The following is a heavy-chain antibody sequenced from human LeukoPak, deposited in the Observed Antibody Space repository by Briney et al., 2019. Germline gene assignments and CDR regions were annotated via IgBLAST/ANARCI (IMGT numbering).Heavy chain of an antibody. CDR1: GFTFSSYA. CDR3: AVDSSGWYLHDY. V-gene: IGHV3-30-3*01. Sequence: GGSLRLSCAASGFTFSSYAMHWVRQAPGKGLEWVAVISYDGSNKYYADSVKGRFTISRDNSKNTLYLQMNSLRAEDTAVYYCAVDSSGWYLHDYWGQGTLVTVSS. J-gene: IGHJ4*02. D-gene: IGHD6-19*01. CDR2: ISYDGSNK.